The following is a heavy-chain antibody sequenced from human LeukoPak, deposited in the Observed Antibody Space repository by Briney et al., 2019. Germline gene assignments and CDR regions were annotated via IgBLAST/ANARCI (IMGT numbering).Heavy chain of an antibody. Sequence: SETLSLTCTVSGGSISSYYWSWIRQPAGKGLEWIGRIYTSGSTNYNPSLKSRVTMSVDTSKNQFSLKLSSVTAADTAVYYCAREGGEDIVVVPAAIRLYYFDYWGQGTLVTVSS. J-gene: IGHJ4*02. CDR3: AREGGEDIVVVPAAIRLYYFDY. V-gene: IGHV4-4*07. D-gene: IGHD2-2*02. CDR2: IYTSGST. CDR1: GGSISSYY.